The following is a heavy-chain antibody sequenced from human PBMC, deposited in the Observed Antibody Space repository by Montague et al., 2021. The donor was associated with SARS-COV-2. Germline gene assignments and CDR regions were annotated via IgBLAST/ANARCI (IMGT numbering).Heavy chain of an antibody. CDR3: ARESLHLTGYYNDYFDY. D-gene: IGHD3-9*01. V-gene: IGHV4-61*02. J-gene: IGHJ4*02. CDR1: IGSISSGGYY. CDR2: IYTSGST. Sequence: TLSLTCTVSIGSISSGGYYWSWIRQPAGKGLEWIGRIYTSGSTNYNPSLKSRVTISVDTSKNQFSLKLSSVVAADTAVYYCARESLHLTGYYNDYFDYWGQGTLVTVSS.